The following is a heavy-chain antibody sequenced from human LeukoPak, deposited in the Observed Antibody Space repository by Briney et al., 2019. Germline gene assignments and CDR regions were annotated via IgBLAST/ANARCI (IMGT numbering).Heavy chain of an antibody. CDR2: ISSSGSTI. D-gene: IGHD3-10*01. V-gene: IGHV3-48*03. Sequence: GGSLRLSCAASGFTFSSYEMNWVRQAPGKGLEWVSYISSSGSTIYYADSVKGRFTISRDNAKNSLYLQMNSLRAEDTAVYYCARVGDYYGSGTVDYWGQGTLVTVSS. CDR3: ARVGDYYGSGTVDY. J-gene: IGHJ4*02. CDR1: GFTFSSYE.